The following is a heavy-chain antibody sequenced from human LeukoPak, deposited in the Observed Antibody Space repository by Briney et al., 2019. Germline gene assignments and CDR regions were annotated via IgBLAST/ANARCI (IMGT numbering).Heavy chain of an antibody. J-gene: IGHJ4*02. CDR2: ISGSGGST. D-gene: IGHD1-26*01. CDR1: GFTFSSYA. Sequence: GGSLRLSCAASGFTFSSYAMSCVRQAPGKGLEWVSAISGSGGSTYYADSVKGRFTISRDNSKNTLYLQMNSLRAEDTAVYYCAKDSSGSYVYYFDYWGQGTLVTVSS. CDR3: AKDSSGSYVYYFDY. V-gene: IGHV3-23*01.